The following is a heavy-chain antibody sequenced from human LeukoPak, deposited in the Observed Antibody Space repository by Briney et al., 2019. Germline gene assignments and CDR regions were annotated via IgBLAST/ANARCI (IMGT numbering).Heavy chain of an antibody. CDR1: GFTFSSYA. CDR3: LACYRSIPCY. Sequence: GGSLRLSCAASGFTFSSYAMSWVRQAPGKGLEGVSAISGSGGSTYYADSVKGRFTISRDNSKNTLYLQMNSLRAEDTAVYYCLACYRSIPCYWGQGTLVTVSS. J-gene: IGHJ4*02. V-gene: IGHV3-23*01. CDR2: ISGSGGST. D-gene: IGHD2-2*01.